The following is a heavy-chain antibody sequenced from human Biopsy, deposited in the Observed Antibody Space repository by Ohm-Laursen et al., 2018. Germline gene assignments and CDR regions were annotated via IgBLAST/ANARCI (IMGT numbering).Heavy chain of an antibody. Sequence: SLRLSCTASGFTFSSHAMSWARQAPGKGLECVSVINGSGGSTYYADPVKGRFTISRDNSKNTLYLQMNSLRAEDTAMYYCAKCMTGGSNYYFHHCGQGTLVTVSS. CDR2: INGSGGST. CDR1: GFTFSSHA. D-gene: IGHD2-8*01. V-gene: IGHV3-23*01. CDR3: AKCMTGGSNYYFHH. J-gene: IGHJ4*02.